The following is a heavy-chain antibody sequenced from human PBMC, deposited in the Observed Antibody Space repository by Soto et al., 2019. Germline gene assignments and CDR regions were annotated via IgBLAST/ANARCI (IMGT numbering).Heavy chain of an antibody. CDR2: IYVTGAV. J-gene: IGHJ5*02. Sequence: PSETLSLNCRVSGSALNSGNYYWSWIRQVPGKGLEWIGHIYVTGAVDYNPSLRDRITISQDTSERQFSLNLRLVTAADTAVYYCARLRIATNNYKWFDPWGQGTLVTVSS. CDR3: ARLRIATNNYKWFDP. CDR1: GSALNSGNYY. D-gene: IGHD2-21*01. V-gene: IGHV4-31*03.